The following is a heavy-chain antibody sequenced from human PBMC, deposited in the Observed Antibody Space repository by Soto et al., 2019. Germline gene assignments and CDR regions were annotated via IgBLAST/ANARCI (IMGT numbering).Heavy chain of an antibody. D-gene: IGHD6-13*01. CDR2: ISGSGGST. CDR1: GFTFSSYA. J-gene: IGHJ4*02. V-gene: IGHV3-23*01. Sequence: PGGSLRLSCAACGFTFSSYAMSWVRQAPGKGLEWVSAISGSGGSTYYADSVKGRFTISRDNSKNTLYLQMNSLRAEDTAVYYCPKGLRSGRQLAPFDYWGQGTLVTVSS. CDR3: PKGLRSGRQLAPFDY.